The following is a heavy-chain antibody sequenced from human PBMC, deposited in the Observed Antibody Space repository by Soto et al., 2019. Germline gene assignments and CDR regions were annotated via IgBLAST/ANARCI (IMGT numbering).Heavy chain of an antibody. Sequence: PSETLSLTCTVSGGSISSGGYYWSWIRQHPGKGLECIGYIYYSGSTYYNPSLKSRVTISVDTSKNQFSLKLSSVTAADTAVYCCDRAIGPGPPFDYWGQGTLVTVSS. J-gene: IGHJ4*02. CDR1: GGSISSGGYY. CDR3: DRAIGPGPPFDY. CDR2: IYYSGST. V-gene: IGHV4-31*03. D-gene: IGHD2-21*01.